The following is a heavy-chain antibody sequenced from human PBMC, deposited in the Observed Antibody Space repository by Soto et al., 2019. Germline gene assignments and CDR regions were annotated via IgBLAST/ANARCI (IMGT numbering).Heavy chain of an antibody. V-gene: IGHV1-69*06. CDR3: ASRSTSWNPLGKSDAFDI. Sequence: QVQLVQSGAEVKKPGSSVKVSCKASGGTFSSYAISWVRQAPGQGLEWMGGIIPIFGTANYAQKFQGRVTITADKSTSTAYMELSSLRSEDTAVYYCASRSTSWNPLGKSDAFDIWGQGTMVTVSS. D-gene: IGHD2-2*01. CDR2: IIPIFGTA. J-gene: IGHJ3*02. CDR1: GGTFSSYA.